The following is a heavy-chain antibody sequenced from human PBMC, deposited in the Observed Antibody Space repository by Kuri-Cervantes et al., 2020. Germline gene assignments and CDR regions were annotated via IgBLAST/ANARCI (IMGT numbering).Heavy chain of an antibody. V-gene: IGHV5-51*01. Sequence: KVSCKASGYSFTNYWIGWVRQDPGQGLELMGIMYPEDSDIRYSPSFQGQVTTSADKSISTAYLQWSSLRASDTAMYYCARLHVAVAGTFSFDYWGQGTLVTVSS. J-gene: IGHJ4*02. D-gene: IGHD6-19*01. CDR2: MYPEDSDI. CDR3: ARLHVAVAGTFSFDY. CDR1: GYSFTNYW.